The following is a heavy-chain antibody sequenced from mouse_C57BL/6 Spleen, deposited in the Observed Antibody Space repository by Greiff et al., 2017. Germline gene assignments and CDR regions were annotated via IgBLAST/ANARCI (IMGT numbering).Heavy chain of an antibody. Sequence: VHVKQSGPELVKPGASVKIPCKASGYTFTDYNMDWVKQSHGKSLEWIGDINPNNGGTIYNQKFKGKATLTVDKSSSTAYMELRSLTSEDTAVYYCAVDYGYDEAMDYWGQGTSVTVSS. CDR2: INPNNGGT. CDR1: GYTFTDYN. D-gene: IGHD2-2*01. J-gene: IGHJ4*01. CDR3: AVDYGYDEAMDY. V-gene: IGHV1-18*01.